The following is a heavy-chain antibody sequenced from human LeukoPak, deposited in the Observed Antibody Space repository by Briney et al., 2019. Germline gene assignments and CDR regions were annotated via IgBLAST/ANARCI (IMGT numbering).Heavy chain of an antibody. CDR2: IDTNTGHP. J-gene: IGHJ6*02. Sequence: RWASVKVSCKASGYTFTSYDINWVRQATGQGLEWMGWIDTNTGHPTYAQGFTGRFVFSLDTSVSTAYLEISSLKAEDTAVYYCARDRDWWDVWGQGTTVTVSS. V-gene: IGHV7-4-1*02. D-gene: IGHD3/OR15-3a*01. CDR1: GYTFTSYD. CDR3: ARDRDWWDV.